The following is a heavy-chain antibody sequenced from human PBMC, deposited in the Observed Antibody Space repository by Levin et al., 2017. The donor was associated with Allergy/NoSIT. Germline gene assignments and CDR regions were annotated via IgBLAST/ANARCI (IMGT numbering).Heavy chain of an antibody. D-gene: IGHD5-18*01. V-gene: IGHV3-23*01. J-gene: IGHJ4*02. CDR2: IGDSGGNT. CDR3: AKDGDRYGCDFDY. Sequence: PGGSLRLSCGASGFTFSNYAMNWVRQARGKGLEWVSSIGDSGGNTYYADSVKGRFTISRDNSKDTLYLQMNSLRADDTALYDCAKDGDRYGCDFDYWGQGTLVTVSS. CDR1: GFTFSNYA.